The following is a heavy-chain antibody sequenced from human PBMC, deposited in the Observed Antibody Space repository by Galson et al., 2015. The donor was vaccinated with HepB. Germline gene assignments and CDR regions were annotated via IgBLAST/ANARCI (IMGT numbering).Heavy chain of an antibody. J-gene: IGHJ6*03. CDR1: GDSVSSTSAA. Sequence: CAISGDSVSSTSAAWNWIRQSPSRGLEWLGRTYYRSKGYNDYAVSVKSRITINPETSKNQFSLQLNSVTPEDPAVYYCARDRGGCSSTSGCLIPAVYYYYYMDVWGKGTTVTVSS. D-gene: IGHD2-2*01. V-gene: IGHV6-1*01. CDR3: ARDRGGCSSTSGCLIPAVYYYYYMDV. CDR2: TYYRSKGYN.